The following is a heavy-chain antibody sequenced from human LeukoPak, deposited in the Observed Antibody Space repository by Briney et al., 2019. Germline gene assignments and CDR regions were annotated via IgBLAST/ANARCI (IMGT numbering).Heavy chain of an antibody. CDR1: GGSISIYY. D-gene: IGHD3-10*01. CDR2: IHHSGST. Sequence: SETLSLTCTVSGGSISIYYWSWIRQTPGKGLEWIGYIHHSGSTNYNPSLKSRVTISLDTSKNQFSLNLRSVTDADTAVYYCARRYFGTGSRWSRYYFDLWGQGPLVTVSS. J-gene: IGHJ4*02. CDR3: ARRYFGTGSRWSRYYFDL. V-gene: IGHV4-59*08.